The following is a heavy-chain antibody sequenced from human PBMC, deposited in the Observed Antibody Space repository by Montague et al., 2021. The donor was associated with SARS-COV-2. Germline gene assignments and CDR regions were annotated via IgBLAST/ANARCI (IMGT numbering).Heavy chain of an antibody. Sequence: SLRLSCAASGFTFSTYGMTWVRRAPGKGLEWVSGISDSGFNTPYADSVKGRFTISRDNSKNTLYLQMESLRVEDTAVYYCVRVTLTVGVSAITNYYMDVWGKGTTVTVSS. V-gene: IGHV3-23*01. J-gene: IGHJ6*03. CDR2: ISDSGFNT. CDR3: VRVTLTVGVSAITNYYMDV. D-gene: IGHD2-21*01. CDR1: GFTFSTYG.